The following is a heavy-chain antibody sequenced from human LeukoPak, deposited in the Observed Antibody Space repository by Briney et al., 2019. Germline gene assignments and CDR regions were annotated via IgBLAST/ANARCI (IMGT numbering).Heavy chain of an antibody. Sequence: SVKVSCKASGGTFSSYAISWVRQAPGQGLEWMGGIIPIFGTANYAQKFQGRVTITADESTSTAYMELSSLRSEDTAVYYCARVGYCSSTSCLYYYYGMDVWGQGTTVTASS. V-gene: IGHV1-69*13. CDR3: ARVGYCSSTSCLYYYYGMDV. J-gene: IGHJ6*02. CDR1: GGTFSSYA. CDR2: IIPIFGTA. D-gene: IGHD2-2*01.